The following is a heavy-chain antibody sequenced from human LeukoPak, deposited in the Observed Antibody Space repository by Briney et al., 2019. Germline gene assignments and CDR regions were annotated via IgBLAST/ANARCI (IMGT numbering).Heavy chain of an antibody. V-gene: IGHV3-33*01. Sequence: PGGSLRLSCAASGFTFSSYGMHWVRQAPGKGLEWVAVIWYDGSNKYYADSVKGRFTISRDNSKNTLHLQMNSLRTEDTAFYYCARVGSGSYLKGYFDYWGQGTLVSVSS. CDR1: GFTFSSYG. CDR2: IWYDGSNK. D-gene: IGHD3-16*02. CDR3: ARVGSGSYLKGYFDY. J-gene: IGHJ4*02.